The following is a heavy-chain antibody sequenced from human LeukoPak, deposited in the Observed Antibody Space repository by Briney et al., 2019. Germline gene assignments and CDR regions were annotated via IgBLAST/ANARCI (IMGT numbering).Heavy chain of an antibody. D-gene: IGHD3-22*01. J-gene: IGHJ5*02. CDR3: ARVVCDSSGYPVGFGWFDP. V-gene: IGHV4-59*01. CDR2: IYYSGST. Sequence: PSETLSLTCTVSGGSISSYYWSWIRQPPGKGLEWIGYIYYSGSTNYNPSLKSRVTISVDTSKNQFSLKLSSVTAADTAVYYCARVVCDSSGYPVGFGWFDPWGQGTLVTVSS. CDR1: GGSISSYY.